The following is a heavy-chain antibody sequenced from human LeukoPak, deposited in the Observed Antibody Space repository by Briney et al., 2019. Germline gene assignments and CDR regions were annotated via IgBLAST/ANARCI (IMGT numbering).Heavy chain of an antibody. Sequence: ASAKVSCKASGGTFSSYAISWMRQAPGQGLEWMGRIIPILGIANYAQKFQGRVTITADKSTSAAYMELSSLRSEDTAVYYCARVDHDILTGYYLDYWGQGTLVTVSS. CDR3: ARVDHDILTGYYLDY. CDR2: IIPILGIA. V-gene: IGHV1-69*04. CDR1: GGTFSSYA. D-gene: IGHD3-9*01. J-gene: IGHJ4*02.